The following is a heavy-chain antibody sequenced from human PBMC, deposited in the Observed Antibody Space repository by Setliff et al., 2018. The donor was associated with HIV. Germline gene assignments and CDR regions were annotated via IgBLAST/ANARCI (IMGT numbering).Heavy chain of an antibody. CDR1: GYTFTSFA. Sequence: ASVKVSCKASGYTFTSFAMHWVRQAPGQRLEWMGWRNGANDNTKYSQEFQGRVTITRDTSASTAYMELSSLRSEDMAAYYCARGYCSGGSCLLLDYWGQGTRVTVSS. CDR3: ARGYCSGGSCLLLDY. D-gene: IGHD2-15*01. J-gene: IGHJ4*02. CDR2: RNGANDNT. V-gene: IGHV1-3*02.